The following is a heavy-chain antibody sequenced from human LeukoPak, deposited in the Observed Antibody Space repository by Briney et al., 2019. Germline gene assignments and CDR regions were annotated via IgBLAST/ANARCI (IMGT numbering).Heavy chain of an antibody. CDR1: GYTFTGYY. D-gene: IGHD3-3*01. J-gene: IGHJ6*03. V-gene: IGHV1-2*02. CDR3: AAGGEGIRDFWSGRRPYYYYYMDV. Sequence: ASVKVSCKASGYTFTGYYMHWVRQAPGQGLEWMGWINPNSGGTNYAQKFQGRVTMTRDTSISTAYMELSRLRSDDTAVYYCAAGGEGIRDFWSGRRPYYYYYMDVWGKGTTVTVSS. CDR2: INPNSGGT.